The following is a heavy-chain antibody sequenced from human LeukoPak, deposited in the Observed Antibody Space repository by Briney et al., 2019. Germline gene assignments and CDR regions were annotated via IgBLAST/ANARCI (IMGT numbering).Heavy chain of an antibody. J-gene: IGHJ5*01. CDR3: AADIVVVPAAMELNWFDP. V-gene: IGHV1-69*13. CDR2: IIPIFGTA. CDR1: GGTFSSYA. Sequence: SVRVSCKASGGTFSSYAISWVRQAPGQGLEWMGGIIPIFGTANHAQKFQGRVTITADESTSTAYMELSSLRSEDTAVYYCAADIVVVPAAMELNWFDPWGQGTLVTVSS. D-gene: IGHD2-2*01.